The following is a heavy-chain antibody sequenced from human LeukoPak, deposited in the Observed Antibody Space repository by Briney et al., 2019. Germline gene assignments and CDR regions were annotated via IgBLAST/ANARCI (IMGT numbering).Heavy chain of an antibody. CDR2: INHSGST. V-gene: IGHV4-34*01. J-gene: IGHJ6*02. D-gene: IGHD3-9*01. CDR1: GGSFSGYY. Sequence: SETLSLTCAVYGGSFSGYYWSWIRQPPGKGLEWIGEINHSGSTNYNPSLKSRVTISVDTSKNQFSLKLSSVTAADTAVYYCARIGELRFFDWLSQPVRGYGMDVWAKGPRSPSP. CDR3: ARIGELRFFDWLSQPVRGYGMDV.